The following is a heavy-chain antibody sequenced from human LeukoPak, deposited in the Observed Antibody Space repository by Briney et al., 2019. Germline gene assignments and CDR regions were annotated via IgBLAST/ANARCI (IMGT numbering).Heavy chain of an antibody. CDR1: GFTFSSYA. V-gene: IGHV3-23*01. CDR2: ISGSGGST. Sequence: GGSLRLSCAASGFTFSSYAMSWVRQAPGKGLEWVSAISGSGGSTYYADSVKGRFTISRDNSKNTLYLQMNSLRAEDTAVYYCAKGVPGYCSSTSCYEGDYWGQGTLVTVSS. J-gene: IGHJ4*02. D-gene: IGHD2-2*01. CDR3: AKGVPGYCSSTSCYEGDY.